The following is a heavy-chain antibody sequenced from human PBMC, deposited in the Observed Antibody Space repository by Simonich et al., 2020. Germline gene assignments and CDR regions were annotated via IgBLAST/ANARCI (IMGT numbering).Heavy chain of an antibody. D-gene: IGHD3-10*01. CDR3: ASGFGGSGSYYL. Sequence: QVQLQESGPGLVKPSETLSLTCAVSGYSISSGYYWSWIRQPPGKGLGWIGYIYYSGSTNYNPSLKSRVTISVDTSKTQFSLKLSSVTAADTAVYYCASGFGGSGSYYLWGQGTLVTVSS. CDR1: GYSISSGYY. CDR2: IYYSGST. J-gene: IGHJ5*02. V-gene: IGHV4-61*01.